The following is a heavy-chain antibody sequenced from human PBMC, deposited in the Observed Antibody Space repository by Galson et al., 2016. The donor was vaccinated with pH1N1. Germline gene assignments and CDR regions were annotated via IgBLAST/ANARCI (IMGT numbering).Heavy chain of an antibody. CDR1: GYTFDMFG. Sequence: SVKVSCKASGYTFDMFGISWVRQAPGQGLQWMGWINPYDGNTNYAQKFQGRVTLTTDTSTSTAYLELRILRSDDTAVYYCARDTKIEGVTTGWFDPWGQGTLVTVSS. D-gene: IGHD3-16*01. V-gene: IGHV1-18*01. CDR2: INPYDGNT. CDR3: ARDTKIEGVTTGWFDP. J-gene: IGHJ5*02.